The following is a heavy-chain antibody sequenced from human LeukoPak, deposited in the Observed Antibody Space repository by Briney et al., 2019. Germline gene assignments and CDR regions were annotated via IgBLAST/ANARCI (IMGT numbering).Heavy chain of an antibody. CDR1: GGSISSGNYY. V-gene: IGHV4-61*02. Sequence: SETLSLTCTVSGGSISSGNYYWSWIRQPAGKGLEWLGRMYTSGSTNYNPSLKSRVTISVDTSKNQFSLKLSSVTAADTAVYYCARGRRDYYGSGSYYWGNWFDPWGQGTLVTVSS. CDR3: ARGRRDYYGSGSYYWGNWFDP. D-gene: IGHD3-10*01. CDR2: MYTSGST. J-gene: IGHJ5*02.